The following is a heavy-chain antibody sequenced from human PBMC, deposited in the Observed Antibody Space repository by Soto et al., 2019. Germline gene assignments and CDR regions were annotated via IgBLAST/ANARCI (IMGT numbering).Heavy chain of an antibody. J-gene: IGHJ4*02. CDR3: AVGYCTNGVCQQFDY. Sequence: QVQLQESGPGLVKPSETLSLTCTVSGGSISSYYWSWIRQPPGKGLEWIGYIYSSGSTNYNPSLNSRVTISVDTSKTQFSLKLSSVTAADTAVYYCAVGYCTNGVCQQFDYWGQGTLVTVSS. V-gene: IGHV4-59*01. CDR1: GGSISSYY. CDR2: IYSSGST. D-gene: IGHD2-8*01.